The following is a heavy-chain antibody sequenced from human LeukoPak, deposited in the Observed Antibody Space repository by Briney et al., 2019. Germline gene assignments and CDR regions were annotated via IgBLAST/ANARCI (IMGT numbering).Heavy chain of an antibody. CDR3: ARVRTGTTLVYSYYGMDV. CDR1: GYTFLSYG. V-gene: IGHV1-18*01. CDR2: ISAYNGDT. Sequence: ASVTVPCKGSGYTFLSYGLSWVQQAPGQGLEWMGWISAYNGDTNYAQKLQGRVIMTTDTSTSTAYMELRSLRSDDTAVYYCARVRTGTTLVYSYYGMDVCEPATTVSVSS. D-gene: IGHD1-7*01. J-gene: IGHJ6*01.